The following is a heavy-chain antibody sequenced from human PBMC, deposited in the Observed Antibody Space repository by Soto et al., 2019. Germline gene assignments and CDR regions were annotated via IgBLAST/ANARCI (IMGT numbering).Heavy chain of an antibody. Sequence: GESLKISCKGSGYSFTSYWIGWVRQMPGKGLEWMGIIYPGDSDTRYSPSFQGQVTISADKSISTAYLQWSSLKASDTAMYYCAGHTQWNYLQSYGMDVWGQGTTVTV. CDR2: IYPGDSDT. CDR3: AGHTQWNYLQSYGMDV. J-gene: IGHJ6*02. CDR1: GYSFTSYW. D-gene: IGHD1-7*01. V-gene: IGHV5-51*01.